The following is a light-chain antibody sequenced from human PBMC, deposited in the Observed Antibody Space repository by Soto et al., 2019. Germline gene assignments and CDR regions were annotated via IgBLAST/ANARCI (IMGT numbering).Light chain of an antibody. V-gene: IGLV2-14*03. CDR3: SSYTTSNTRQIV. CDR1: SSDVGGYNY. J-gene: IGLJ1*01. Sequence: QSVLPQPASVSGSPGESITISCTGTSSDVGGYNYVSWYQHHPGKAPNLMIFDVSNRPSGVSNRFSGSKSGNTASLTISGLQPEDEADYYCSSYTTSNTRQIVFGTGTKVTVL. CDR2: DVS.